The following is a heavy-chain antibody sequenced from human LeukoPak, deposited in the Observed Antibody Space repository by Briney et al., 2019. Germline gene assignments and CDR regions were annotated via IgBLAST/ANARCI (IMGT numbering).Heavy chain of an antibody. CDR3: AREIVGGTSY. J-gene: IGHJ4*02. V-gene: IGHV3-66*01. CDR2: IYRGGST. CDR1: GFTVGSNY. D-gene: IGHD1-26*01. Sequence: GGSLRLSCAASGFTVGSNYMSWVRQAPGKGLEWVSIIYRGGSTNYADSVKGRFTISRDTSKNTLYLQMNSLRAEDTAVYYCAREIVGGTSYWGQGTLVTVSS.